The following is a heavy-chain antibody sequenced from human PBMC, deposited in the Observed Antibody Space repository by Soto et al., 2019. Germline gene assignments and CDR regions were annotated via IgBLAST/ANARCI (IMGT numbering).Heavy chain of an antibody. J-gene: IGHJ4*02. CDR2: IDGAATTT. CDR1: GFTFNNKW. D-gene: IGHD1-26*01. Sequence: GGSLRLSCTASGFTFNNKWMHWVRQAPGKGLVWLSRIDGAATTTNYADSVKGRFTISRDNAKNIVFLHVNGLTDEDTAVYYCARGGAMGVDYWGQGTLVTVSS. CDR3: ARGGAMGVDY. V-gene: IGHV3-74*01.